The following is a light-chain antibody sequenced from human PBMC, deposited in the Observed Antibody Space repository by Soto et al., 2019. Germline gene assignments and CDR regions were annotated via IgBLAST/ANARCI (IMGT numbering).Light chain of an antibody. Sequence: DIVMTQFPDSLAVSLGDRAAINCKSSQSVLYSSNNKNYLAWYQQKPGQPPKLLIYWASTRESGVPDRFSGSGSGTDFTLTISSLQAEDVAVYYCQQYYSTPITFGQGKRLEIK. CDR2: WAS. V-gene: IGKV4-1*01. J-gene: IGKJ5*01. CDR3: QQYYSTPIT. CDR1: QSVLYSSNNKNY.